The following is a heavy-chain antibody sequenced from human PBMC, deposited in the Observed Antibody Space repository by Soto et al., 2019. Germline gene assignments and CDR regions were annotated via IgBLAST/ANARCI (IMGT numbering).Heavy chain of an antibody. CDR2: ISAYNGNT. Sequence: VKVSCKASGYTFTSYGISWVRQAPGQGLEWMGWISAYNGNTNYAQELQGRVTMTTDTSTSTAYMELRSLRSDDTAVYYCARVFSAAAGYYYYGMDVWGQGTTVTVSS. J-gene: IGHJ6*02. CDR3: ARVFSAAAGYYYYGMDV. CDR1: GYTFTSYG. D-gene: IGHD6-13*01. V-gene: IGHV1-18*01.